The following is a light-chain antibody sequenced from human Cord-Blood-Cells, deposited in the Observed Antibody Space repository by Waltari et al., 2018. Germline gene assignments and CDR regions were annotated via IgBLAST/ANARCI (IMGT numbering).Light chain of an antibody. Sequence: QSALTQPASVSGSPGPSITISCTGISSDVGVYNHVSWYQQHPGKAPKLMIYDVSNRPSGVSNRFSGSKSDNTASLTISGLQAEDEADYYCSSYTSSSTRVFGGGTKLTVL. V-gene: IGLV2-14*03. CDR2: DVS. CDR1: SSDVGVYNH. CDR3: SSYTSSSTRV. J-gene: IGLJ3*02.